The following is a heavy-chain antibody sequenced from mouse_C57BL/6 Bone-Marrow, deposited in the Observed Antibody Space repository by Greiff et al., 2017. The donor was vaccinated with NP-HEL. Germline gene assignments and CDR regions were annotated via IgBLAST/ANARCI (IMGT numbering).Heavy chain of an antibody. CDR2: IYPGSGNT. V-gene: IGHV1-76*01. Sequence: VKLQESGAELVRPGASVKLSCKASGYTFTDYYINWVKQRPGQGLEWIARIYPGSGNTYYNEKFKGKATLTAEKSSSTAYMQLSSLTSEDSAVYFCARVYYGNYLPWFAYWGQGTLVTVSA. J-gene: IGHJ3*01. D-gene: IGHD2-1*01. CDR3: ARVYYGNYLPWFAY. CDR1: GYTFTDYY.